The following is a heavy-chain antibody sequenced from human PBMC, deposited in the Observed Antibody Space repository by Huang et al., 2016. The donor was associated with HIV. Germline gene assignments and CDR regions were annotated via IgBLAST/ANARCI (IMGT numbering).Heavy chain of an antibody. D-gene: IGHD6-6*01. CDR3: ARDWPFGSSTSPAD. CDR1: GYTFTDSN. V-gene: IGHV1-2*02. CDR2: INPKRGGT. J-gene: IGHJ4*02. Sequence: QVQLVQSGAEVKNPGASVRVSCKASGYTFTDSNIHWVRQAPGQGLEWMGWINPKRGGTIYAQRFQGRITMTRDTTISTVHMDLRRIQSDDTAVYFCARDWPFGSSTSPADWGQGTLVTVSS.